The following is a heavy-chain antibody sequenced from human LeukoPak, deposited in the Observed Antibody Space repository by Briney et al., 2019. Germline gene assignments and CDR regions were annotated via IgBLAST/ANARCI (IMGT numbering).Heavy chain of an antibody. D-gene: IGHD3-16*01. CDR1: GFTFSTHA. J-gene: IGHJ4*02. CDR2: ITSNGGET. Sequence: PGGSLRLSCAASGFTFSTHAMHWVRQAPGKGLEYVSAITSNGGETFYADSVKGRFTISRDNFKNTLSLQMGSLRPEDMAVYYCAKGPLYDYVWGSFAYWGQGTLVTVSS. V-gene: IGHV3-64*02. CDR3: AKGPLYDYVWGSFAY.